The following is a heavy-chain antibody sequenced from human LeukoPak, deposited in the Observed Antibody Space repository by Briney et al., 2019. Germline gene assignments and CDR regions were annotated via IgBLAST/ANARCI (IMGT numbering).Heavy chain of an antibody. V-gene: IGHV1-2*06. CDR3: AQTYYDFWSGYYYFDY. CDR2: INPNSGGT. J-gene: IGHJ4*02. Sequence: ASVKVSCKASGYTFTGYYMHWVRQAPGQGLEWMGRINPNSGGTNYAPKFQGRVTMTRDTSISTAYMELSRLRSDDTAVYYCAQTYYDFWSGYYYFDYWGQGTLVTVSS. CDR1: GYTFTGYY. D-gene: IGHD3-3*01.